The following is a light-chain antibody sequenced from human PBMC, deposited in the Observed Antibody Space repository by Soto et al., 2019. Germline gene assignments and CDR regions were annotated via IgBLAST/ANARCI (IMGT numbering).Light chain of an antibody. CDR2: GVT. V-gene: IGLV2-14*01. CDR3: FSHRGGDSHV. CDR1: SSDVGAYNY. J-gene: IGLJ1*01. Sequence: QSALTQPASVSGYPGQSITISCTGTSSDVGAYNYVSWYQQYPGKAPKLMIYGVTNRPSGVSNRFSGSKTGNTASLTISGLQAEDEADYYCFSHRGGDSHVFGTGTKLTVL.